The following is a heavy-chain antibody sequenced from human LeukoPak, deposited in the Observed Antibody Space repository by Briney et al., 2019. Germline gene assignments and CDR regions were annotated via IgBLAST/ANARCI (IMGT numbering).Heavy chain of an antibody. J-gene: IGHJ4*02. D-gene: IGHD2-2*01. Sequence: ASVKVSCKVSGYTLTELSMHWVRQAPGKGLEWMGGFDPEDGETIYAQKFQGRVTMTEDTSTDTAYMELSSLRSEVTAVYYCATGGDCSSTSCLFGYWGQGTLVTVSS. CDR3: ATGGDCSSTSCLFGY. CDR1: GYTLTELS. V-gene: IGHV1-24*01. CDR2: FDPEDGET.